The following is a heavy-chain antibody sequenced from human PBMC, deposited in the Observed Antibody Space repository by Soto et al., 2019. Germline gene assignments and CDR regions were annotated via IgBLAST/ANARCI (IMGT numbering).Heavy chain of an antibody. CDR1: GGSFSGYY. D-gene: IGHD2-15*01. V-gene: IGHV4-34*01. Sequence: SETLSLTCAVYGGSFSGYYWSWIRQPPGKGLEWIGEINHSGSTNYNPSLKSRVTISVDTSKNQFSLKLSSVTAADTAVYYCARGQVSAARTSVVVAASFDYWGQGTLVTVSS. CDR3: ARGQVSAARTSVVVAASFDY. CDR2: INHSGST. J-gene: IGHJ4*02.